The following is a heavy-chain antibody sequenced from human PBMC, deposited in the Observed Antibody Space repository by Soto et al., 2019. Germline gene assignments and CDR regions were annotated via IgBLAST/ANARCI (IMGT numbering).Heavy chain of an antibody. Sequence: PSETLSLTCTVSGGSISSGNYYWSWIRQPPGKGLEWIGFMSYSGSTSYNASLKSRVTISVDTSKNQFSLKLSSVTAADTAVYYCARYKSNYYYGMDVWGQGTTVTVSS. D-gene: IGHD1-20*01. CDR2: MSYSGST. CDR1: GGSISSGNYY. V-gene: IGHV4-30-4*02. J-gene: IGHJ6*02. CDR3: ARYKSNYYYGMDV.